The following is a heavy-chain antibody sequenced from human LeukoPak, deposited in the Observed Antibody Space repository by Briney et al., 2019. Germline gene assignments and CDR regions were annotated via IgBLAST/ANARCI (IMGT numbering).Heavy chain of an antibody. Sequence: ASVKGSCKASGYTFTGYYMHWVRQAPGQGLEWMGWINPNSGGTNYAQKFQGRVTMTRDTSISTAYMELSSLRSDDTTVYYCARRRVYDILTSYAFDIWGQGTMVTVSS. D-gene: IGHD3-9*01. V-gene: IGHV1-2*02. CDR2: INPNSGGT. CDR3: ARRRVYDILTSYAFDI. CDR1: GYTFTGYY. J-gene: IGHJ3*02.